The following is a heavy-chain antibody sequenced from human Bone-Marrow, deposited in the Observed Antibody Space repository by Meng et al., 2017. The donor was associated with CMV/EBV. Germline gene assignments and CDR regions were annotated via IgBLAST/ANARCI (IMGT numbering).Heavy chain of an antibody. CDR2: ISPTGYIT. J-gene: IGHJ4*02. CDR1: GFSFSSFA. V-gene: IGHV3-23*01. CDR3: ATQYSNYAGGATAY. Sequence: SCAASGFSFSSFALSWVRQAPGKVLEWLSSISPTGYITYYADSVKGRFTSSGDSSRNILYLRMHSRRAEHTAIYYCATQYSNYAGGATAYWGQGTLVTVSS. D-gene: IGHD4-11*01.